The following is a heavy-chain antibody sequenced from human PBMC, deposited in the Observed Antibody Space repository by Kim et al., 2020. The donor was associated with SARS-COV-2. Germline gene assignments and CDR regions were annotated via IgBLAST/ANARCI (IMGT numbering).Heavy chain of an antibody. Sequence: STIYYAASVKGRFTISRDNAKNSLYLQMNSLRDEDTAVYYCARDVYYGDRWGQGTLVTVSS. D-gene: IGHD4-17*01. CDR2: STI. J-gene: IGHJ5*02. CDR3: ARDVYYGDR. V-gene: IGHV3-48*02.